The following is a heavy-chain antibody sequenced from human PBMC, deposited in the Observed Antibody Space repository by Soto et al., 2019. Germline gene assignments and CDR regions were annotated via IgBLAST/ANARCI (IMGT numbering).Heavy chain of an antibody. J-gene: IGHJ6*02. CDR2: MTGRGGSI. CDR3: AKGVMYSTKGLDV. V-gene: IGHV3-23*01. Sequence: PVGSLRLSCAASGFPLSEYGMTWLRQAPGRGLEWVSAMTGRGGSIHYAESVRGRFSISRENSKNTLYLQMDRLRAGDTAVYYCAKGVMYSTKGLDVWGQGTTVTVSS. CDR1: GFPLSEYG. D-gene: IGHD2-15*01.